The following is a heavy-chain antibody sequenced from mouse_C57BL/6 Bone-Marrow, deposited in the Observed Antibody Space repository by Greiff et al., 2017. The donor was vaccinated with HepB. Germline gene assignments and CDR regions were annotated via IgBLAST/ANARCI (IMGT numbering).Heavy chain of an antibody. V-gene: IGHV1-52*01. CDR1: GYTFTSYW. CDR2: IDPSDSET. J-gene: IGHJ1*03. D-gene: IGHD1-1*01. Sequence: VQLQQPGAELVRPGSSVKLSCKASGYTFTSYWMHWVKQRPIQGLEWIGNIDPSDSETHYNQKFKDKATLTVDKSSSTAYMQLSSLTSEDSAVYYCASRYYGSPRYFDVWGTGTTVTVSS. CDR3: ASRYYGSPRYFDV.